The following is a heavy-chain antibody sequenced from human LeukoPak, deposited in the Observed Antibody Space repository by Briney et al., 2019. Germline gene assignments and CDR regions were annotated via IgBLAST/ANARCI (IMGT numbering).Heavy chain of an antibody. V-gene: IGHV3-49*04. CDR2: IRTNAYGGAT. CDR3: ARDAMGDYFATLSDDGFDV. Sequence: GRSLRLSCTSSGFTVGIYGLSWVRQAPGKGLEWVGSIRTNAYGGATAFATSVKGRFTMSRDDSKNIAYLEMNDLKAEDTGVYYCARDAMGDYFATLSDDGFDVWGQGTMVTVSS. D-gene: IGHD3-16*01. J-gene: IGHJ3*01. CDR1: GFTVGIYG.